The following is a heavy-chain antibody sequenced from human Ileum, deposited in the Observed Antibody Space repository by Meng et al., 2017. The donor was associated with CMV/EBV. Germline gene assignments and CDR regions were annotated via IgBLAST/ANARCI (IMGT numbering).Heavy chain of an antibody. J-gene: IGHJ4*02. CDR1: GGSISGGTYY. V-gene: IGHV4-39*07. CDR3: ARDRTVGPTPDGSLGA. D-gene: IGHD1-26*01. Sequence: PLDESALGPLTPSEPLPLTCTAIGGSISGGTYYWAWIRQSPGKGLEWIATVHYTGTTYYNPSLKSPVIISIDTSKNQFSLRLTSVTAADTAVYYCARDRTVGPTPDGSLGAWGQGTLVTVSS. CDR2: VHYTGTT.